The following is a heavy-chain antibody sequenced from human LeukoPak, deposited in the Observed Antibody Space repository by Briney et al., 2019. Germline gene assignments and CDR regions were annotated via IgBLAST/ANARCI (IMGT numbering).Heavy chain of an antibody. D-gene: IGHD6-13*01. CDR3: AKHLSSSWYGWFDP. CDR2: ISGSSGII. Sequence: GGSLRLSCAASGFTFNTYTMNWVRQAPGKGLEWVSYISGSSGIIDYADSVRGRFTISRDNSKNTLYLQMNSLRAEDTAVYYCAKHLSSSWYGWFDPWGQGTLVTVSS. V-gene: IGHV3-48*01. CDR1: GFTFNTYT. J-gene: IGHJ5*02.